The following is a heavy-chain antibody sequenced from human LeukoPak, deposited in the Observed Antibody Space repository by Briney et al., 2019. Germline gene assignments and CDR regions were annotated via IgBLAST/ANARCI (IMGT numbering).Heavy chain of an antibody. D-gene: IGHD1-26*01. CDR3: ARELELFSPMDV. CDR2: ISSSGSTI. Sequence: GGSLRLSCAAAGFTFSDYYMSWIRQAPGKGLEWVSYISSSGSTIYYADSVKGRFTISRDNAKNSLYLQMNSLRAEDTAVYYCARELELFSPMDVWGQGTTVTVSS. CDR1: GFTFSDYY. V-gene: IGHV3-11*01. J-gene: IGHJ6*02.